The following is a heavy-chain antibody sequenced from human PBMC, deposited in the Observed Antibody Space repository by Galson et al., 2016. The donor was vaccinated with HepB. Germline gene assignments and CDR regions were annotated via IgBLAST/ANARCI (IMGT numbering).Heavy chain of an antibody. D-gene: IGHD3-10*01. CDR2: MFPSGGTT. Sequence: SVKVSCKASGYTFTNYYMHWVRQAPGRGLEWMGIMFPSGGTTNYAQNFQGRVSMTRDTSTTTDYMELSSLRSEDTAVYYCARGNGSGSYGVFDYWGQGTLVTVSS. V-gene: IGHV1-46*01. CDR3: ARGNGSGSYGVFDY. J-gene: IGHJ4*02. CDR1: GYTFTNYY.